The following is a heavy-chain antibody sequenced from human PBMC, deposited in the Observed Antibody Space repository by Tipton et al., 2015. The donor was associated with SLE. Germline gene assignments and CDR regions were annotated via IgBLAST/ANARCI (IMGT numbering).Heavy chain of an antibody. CDR2: INHSGGT. Sequence: TLSLTCAVYGGSFSGYYWSWIRQPPGKGLEWIGEINHSGGTNYNPSLKSRVTISVDTSKNQFSLKLSSVTAADTAVYYCARGLAVAGRHFDYWGQGTLVTVSS. J-gene: IGHJ4*02. CDR1: GGSFSGYY. CDR3: ARGLAVAGRHFDY. D-gene: IGHD6-19*01. V-gene: IGHV4-34*01.